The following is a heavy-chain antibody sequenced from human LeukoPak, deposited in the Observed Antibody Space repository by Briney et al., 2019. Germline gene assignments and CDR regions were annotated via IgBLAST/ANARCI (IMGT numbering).Heavy chain of an antibody. Sequence: GGSLRLSCAASGFTFSTYWMSWVRQTPGKGLDLVATINQDGSEKYYVDSVKGRFTISRDNARNSLYLQINSLRAEDTAVFYCARDKEVGATLLDCWGQGTLVTVSS. CDR1: GFTFSTYW. D-gene: IGHD1-26*01. CDR3: ARDKEVGATLLDC. J-gene: IGHJ4*02. V-gene: IGHV3-7*01. CDR2: INQDGSEK.